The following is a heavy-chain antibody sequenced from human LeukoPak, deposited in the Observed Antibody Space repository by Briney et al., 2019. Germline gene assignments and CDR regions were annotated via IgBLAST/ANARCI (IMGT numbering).Heavy chain of an antibody. CDR1: GYSISSGYY. CDR3: ARDPYSSFWYFQH. J-gene: IGHJ1*01. CDR2: IYHSGST. Sequence: SETLSLTCAVSGYSISSGYYWGWIRQPPGKGLEWIGSIYHSGSTYYNPSLKSRVTISVDTSKNQFSLKLSSVTAADTAVYYCARDPYSSFWYFQHWGQGTLVTVSS. V-gene: IGHV4-38-2*02. D-gene: IGHD6-6*01.